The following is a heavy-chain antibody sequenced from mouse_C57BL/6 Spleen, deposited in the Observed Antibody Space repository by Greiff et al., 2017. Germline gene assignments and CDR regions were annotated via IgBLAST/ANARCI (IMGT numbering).Heavy chain of an antibody. CDR1: GYSITSGYY. D-gene: IGHD2-4*01. J-gene: IGHJ3*01. CDR3: AREHYDYGGFAY. Sequence: EVQLQQSGPGLVKPSQSLSLTCSVTGYSITSGYYWNWLRQFPGNKLEWMGYISYDGSNNYNPSRKNRISITRDTSKNQFFLKLNSVTTEDTATYYCAREHYDYGGFAYWGQGTLVTVSA. CDR2: ISYDGSN. V-gene: IGHV3-6*01.